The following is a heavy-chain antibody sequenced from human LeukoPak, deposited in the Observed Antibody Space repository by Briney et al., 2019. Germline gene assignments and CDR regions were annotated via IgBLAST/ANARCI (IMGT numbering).Heavy chain of an antibody. V-gene: IGHV1-69*13. CDR1: GGTFSSYA. CDR2: IIPIFGTA. J-gene: IGHJ3*02. CDR3: ARGSDYGDLANAFDI. Sequence: ASVKVSCKASGGTFSSYAISWVRQAPGQGLEWMGGIIPIFGTANYAQKFQGRVTITADESTSTAYMELSSLRSEDTAVYYCARGSDYGDLANAFDIWGQGTMVTVSS. D-gene: IGHD4-17*01.